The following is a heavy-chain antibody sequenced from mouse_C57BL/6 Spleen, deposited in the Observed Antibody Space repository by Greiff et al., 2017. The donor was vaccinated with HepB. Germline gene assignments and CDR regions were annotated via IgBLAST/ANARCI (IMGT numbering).Heavy chain of an antibody. Sequence: DVKLVESEGGLVQPGSSMKLSCTASGFTFSDYYMAWVRQVPEKGLEWVANINYDGSSTYYLDSLKSRFIISRDNAKNILYLQMSSLKSEDTATYYCARDRGGYDLWYFDVWGTGTTVTVSS. CDR2: INYDGSST. V-gene: IGHV5-16*01. J-gene: IGHJ1*03. CDR1: GFTFSDYY. CDR3: ARDRGGYDLWYFDV. D-gene: IGHD2-2*01.